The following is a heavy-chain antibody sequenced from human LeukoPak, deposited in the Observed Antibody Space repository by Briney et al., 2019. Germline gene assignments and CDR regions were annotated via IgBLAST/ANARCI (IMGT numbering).Heavy chain of an antibody. CDR1: GYTFTGYY. D-gene: IGHD4-17*01. Sequence: GASVKVSCKASGYTFTGYYMHWVRQAPGQGLEWMGWINPNSGGTNYAQKFQGRVTMTRDTSISTAYMELSRLRSDDTAVYYCARAPYTFYADYGYSDYWGQGTLVTVSS. V-gene: IGHV1-2*02. CDR2: INPNSGGT. J-gene: IGHJ4*02. CDR3: ARAPYTFYADYGYSDY.